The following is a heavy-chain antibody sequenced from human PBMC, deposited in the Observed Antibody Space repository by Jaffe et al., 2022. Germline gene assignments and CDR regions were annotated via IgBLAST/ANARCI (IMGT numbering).Heavy chain of an antibody. CDR2: IRYDGSYR. CDR1: GFTFSSYG. D-gene: IGHD3-10*01. Sequence: QVQLVESGGGVVQPGGSLRLSCAASGFTFSSYGMHWVRQAPGKGLEWVAFIRYDGSYRYYSDSVKGRFTISRDNSKNTLHLQMNSLRAEDTAVYYCAKDMGHYGLPSLFDYWGQGTLVTVSS. V-gene: IGHV3-30*02. J-gene: IGHJ4*02. CDR3: AKDMGHYGLPSLFDY.